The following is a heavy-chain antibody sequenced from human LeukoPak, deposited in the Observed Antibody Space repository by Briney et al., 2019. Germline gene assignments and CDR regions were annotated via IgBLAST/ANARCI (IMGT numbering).Heavy chain of an antibody. CDR1: GFTFSTYW. CDR3: TRDFDAATGY. V-gene: IGHV3-74*01. CDR2: INPDGSST. J-gene: IGHJ4*02. D-gene: IGHD3-9*01. Sequence: PGGSLRLSCGASGFTFSTYWMLWVRQAPGKGLVWVSRINPDGSSTGYADSVRGRFTISRDNAKNTLYLQMNSLRAEDTAVYYCTRDFDAATGYWGQGTLVTVSS.